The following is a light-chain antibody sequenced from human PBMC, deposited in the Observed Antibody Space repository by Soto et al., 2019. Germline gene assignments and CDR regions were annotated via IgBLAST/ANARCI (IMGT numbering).Light chain of an antibody. CDR1: QSVSSN. CDR2: GAS. J-gene: IGKJ1*01. CDR3: QQYNNWRGT. Sequence: EIVMTQSPATLSVSPGERATLSCRASQSVSSNLAWYQQKPGQAPRLLIYGASTRATGIPAGFSGSGSGTEFTLTISSLQSEDFAVYYCQQYNNWRGTFGQGTKVDIK. V-gene: IGKV3-15*01.